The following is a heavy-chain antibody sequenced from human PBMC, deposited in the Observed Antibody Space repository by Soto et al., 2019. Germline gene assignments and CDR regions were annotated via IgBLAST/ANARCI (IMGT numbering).Heavy chain of an antibody. CDR2: IVVGSGNT. J-gene: IGHJ6*02. D-gene: IGHD4-17*01. CDR1: GFTFTSSA. Sequence: GASVKVCCKASGFTFTSSAVQWVRQARGQRLEWIGWIVVGSGNTNYAQKFQERVTITRDMSTSTAYMELSSLRSEDTAVYYCAVILHYYGVVDGMDVWGQGTTVTVSS. V-gene: IGHV1-58*01. CDR3: AVILHYYGVVDGMDV.